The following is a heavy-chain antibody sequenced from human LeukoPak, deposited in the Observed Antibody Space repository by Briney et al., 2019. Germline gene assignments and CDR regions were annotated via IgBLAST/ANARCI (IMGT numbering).Heavy chain of an antibody. Sequence: GGSRRLSCAPAGFTFDDYAMSWVRQPQGKGLGWVSRIISVGRSTSYADYVQGRFTISRENAKNTLYLQMNSLRAEDTAVYYCARGGYSSGWYLYDYWGQGTLVTVSS. CDR3: ARGGYSSGWYLYDY. CDR2: IISVGRST. D-gene: IGHD6-19*01. J-gene: IGHJ4*02. CDR1: GFTFDDYA. V-gene: IGHV3-74*01.